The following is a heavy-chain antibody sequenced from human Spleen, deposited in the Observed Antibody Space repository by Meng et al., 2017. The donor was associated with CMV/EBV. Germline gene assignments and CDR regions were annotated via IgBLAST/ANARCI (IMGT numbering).Heavy chain of an antibody. V-gene: IGHV1-2*02. D-gene: IGHD3-3*01. Sequence: FTDYYIHWVRQAPGQGLEWMGWINPNSGGTNYAQKFQGRVTMTRNTSISTAYMELSSLRSEDTAVYYCARVPADTIFGVVITSKSFDPWGQGTLVTVSS. J-gene: IGHJ5*02. CDR1: FTDYY. CDR3: ARVPADTIFGVVITSKSFDP. CDR2: INPNSGGT.